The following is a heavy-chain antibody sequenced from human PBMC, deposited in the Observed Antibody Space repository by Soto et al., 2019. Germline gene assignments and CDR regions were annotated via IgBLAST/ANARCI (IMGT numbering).Heavy chain of an antibody. CDR3: ARIPENVVVPAGYYYYYMDV. D-gene: IGHD2-2*01. CDR2: IFSNDEK. J-gene: IGHJ6*03. V-gene: IGHV2-26*01. Sequence: SGPTLVNPTETLTLTCTVSGFSLSNARMGVSWIRQPPGKALEWLAHIFSNDEKSYSTSLKSRLTISKDTSKSQVVLTMTNMDPVDTATYYCARIPENVVVPAGYYYYYMDVWGKGTTVTVSS. CDR1: GFSLSNARMG.